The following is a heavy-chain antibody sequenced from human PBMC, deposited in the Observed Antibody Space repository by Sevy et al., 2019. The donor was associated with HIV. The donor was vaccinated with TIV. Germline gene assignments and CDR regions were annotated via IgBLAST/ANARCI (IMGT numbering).Heavy chain of an antibody. J-gene: IGHJ5*02. Sequence: GGCLRLSCEASGFTFSSYEMNWVRQAPGKGLEWVSYISSSGTTIKYADSVKGRFTISRDNAKNSLYMQMNSLGAEDTAVYYCARVDANYDKGFDPWGQGTLVTVSS. V-gene: IGHV3-48*03. CDR2: ISSSGTTI. CDR1: GFTFSSYE. D-gene: IGHD3-22*01. CDR3: ARVDANYDKGFDP.